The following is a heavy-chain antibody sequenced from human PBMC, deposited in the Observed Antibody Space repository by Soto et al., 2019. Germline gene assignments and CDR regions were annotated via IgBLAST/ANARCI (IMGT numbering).Heavy chain of an antibody. Sequence: SETLSFTCTVSGGSISSSSYYWGWIRQPPGKGLEWIGSIYYSGSTYYNPSLKSRVTISVDTSKNQFSLKLSSVTAADTAVYYCARLTSDYYDSSGYYYQFDYWGQGTLVTVSS. CDR1: GGSISSSSYY. CDR2: IYYSGST. J-gene: IGHJ4*02. D-gene: IGHD3-22*01. V-gene: IGHV4-39*01. CDR3: ARLTSDYYDSSGYYYQFDY.